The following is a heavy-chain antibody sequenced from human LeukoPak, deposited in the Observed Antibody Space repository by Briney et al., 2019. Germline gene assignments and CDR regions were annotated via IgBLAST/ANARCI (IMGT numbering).Heavy chain of an antibody. V-gene: IGHV1-24*01. Sequence: ASVKVSCKVSGNTLTEVSMHWVRKAPGKGLEWMGGFDPEDGETIYAQKFQDRVTMTEDTSTDTAYMELSSLRSEDTAVYYCATGLYCSGGSCYFPSDAFDIWGQGTMVTVSS. D-gene: IGHD2-15*01. CDR1: GNTLTEVS. J-gene: IGHJ3*02. CDR2: FDPEDGET. CDR3: ATGLYCSGGSCYFPSDAFDI.